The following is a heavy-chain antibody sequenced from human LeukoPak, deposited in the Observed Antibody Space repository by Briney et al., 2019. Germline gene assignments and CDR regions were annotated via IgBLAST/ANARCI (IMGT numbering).Heavy chain of an antibody. CDR3: ASSYCSGGSCSADY. D-gene: IGHD2-15*01. Sequence: SETLSLTCTVSGGSISSSSYYWGWIRQPPGKGLEWIGTIYYSGSTYYNPSLKSRVTISVDTSKNQFSLKLSSVTAADTAVCYCASSYCSGGSCSADYWGQGTLVTVSS. CDR1: GGSISSSSYY. CDR2: IYYSGST. J-gene: IGHJ4*02. V-gene: IGHV4-39*01.